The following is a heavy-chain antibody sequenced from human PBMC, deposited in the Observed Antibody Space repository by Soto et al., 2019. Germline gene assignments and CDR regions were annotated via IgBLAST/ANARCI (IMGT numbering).Heavy chain of an antibody. J-gene: IGHJ4*02. CDR3: ASGYYFDY. CDR1: GFTFSSYE. V-gene: IGHV3-48*03. CDR2: ISSSGSTI. Sequence: LSLTCAASGFTFSSYEMNWVRQAPGKGLEWVSYISSSGSTIYYADSVKGRFTISRDNAKNSLYLQMNSLRAEDTAVYYCASGYYFDYWGQGTLVTVSS. D-gene: IGHD3-10*01.